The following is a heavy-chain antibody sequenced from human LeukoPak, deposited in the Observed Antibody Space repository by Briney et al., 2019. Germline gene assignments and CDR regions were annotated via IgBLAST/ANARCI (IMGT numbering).Heavy chain of an antibody. CDR1: GFTVSSNY. D-gene: IGHD3-22*01. CDR3: ARDSGYYDSSGYYETGDYYYYGMDV. CDR2: IYSGGST. Sequence: GGSLRLSCAASGFTVSSNYMSWVRQAPGKGLGWVSVIYSGGSTYYADSVKGRFTISRDNSKNTLYLQMNSLRAEDTAVYYCARDSGYYDSSGYYETGDYYYYGMDVWGQGTTVTVSS. J-gene: IGHJ6*02. V-gene: IGHV3-66*01.